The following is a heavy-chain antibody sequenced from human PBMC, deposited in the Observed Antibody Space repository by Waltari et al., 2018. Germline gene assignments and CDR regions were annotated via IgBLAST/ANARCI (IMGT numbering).Heavy chain of an antibody. CDR2: RQPDGGDK. CDR1: GFSFSAYA. CDR3: AKDLKGAWTIDY. J-gene: IGHJ4*02. D-gene: IGHD1-26*01. Sequence: QVHLVESGGGVVQPGGSLRLSCAASGFSFSAYAMYWVRQAPGKGRGWGAHRQPDGGDKCYGDDVKGRFSISRDDSRNTLFLQMNSLRDEDTAVYYCAKDLKGAWTIDYWGQGTLVTVSS. V-gene: IGHV3-30*02.